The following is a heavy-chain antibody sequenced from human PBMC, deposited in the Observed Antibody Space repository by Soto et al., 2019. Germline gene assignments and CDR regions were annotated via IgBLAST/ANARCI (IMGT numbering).Heavy chain of an antibody. CDR3: AKVRVGIDVDFDY. Sequence: EVQLLESGGGLVQPGGSLRLSCAASGFTFSNSAMTWVRQAPAKGLEWVSTIRDSDSGGSTFYADSVKGRFTISRDDSKHTLYLHMSSLGAEDTDRYYCAKVRVGIDVDFDYWGQGALVTVSS. CDR2: IRDSDSGGST. D-gene: IGHD2-21*01. J-gene: IGHJ4*02. V-gene: IGHV3-23*01. CDR1: GFTFSNSA.